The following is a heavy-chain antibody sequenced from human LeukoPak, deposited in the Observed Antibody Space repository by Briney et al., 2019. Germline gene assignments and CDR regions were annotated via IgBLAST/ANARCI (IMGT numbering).Heavy chain of an antibody. D-gene: IGHD2-2*01. CDR1: GYSFTYYW. J-gene: IGHJ6*02. V-gene: IGHV5-10-1*01. Sequence: GESLKISCKGSGYSFTYYWISLVRQMPGEGLGWVGRIDPSDSYTNCSPYLQGHVTISADKSISTDYLQWSSLQASDTAMYYCASSPGISAYCSSTSCRYGMDVWGQGTKVTVSS. CDR2: IDPSDSYT. CDR3: ASSPGISAYCSSTSCRYGMDV.